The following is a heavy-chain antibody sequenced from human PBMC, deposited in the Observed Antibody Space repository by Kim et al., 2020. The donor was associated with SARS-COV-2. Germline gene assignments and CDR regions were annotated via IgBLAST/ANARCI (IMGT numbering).Heavy chain of an antibody. CDR2: VALNAKTK. Sequence: GGSLRLSCVASGFTFDEYGMTWVSQVPGKWLEWVSGVALNAKTKGYAASVKGRFTISRDNAKNYLFLQMNSLRVEDTALYYCLRGLTFQNLWGQGARVTVSS. V-gene: IGHV3-20*04. J-gene: IGHJ1*01. CDR3: LRGLTFQNL. CDR1: GFTFDEYG.